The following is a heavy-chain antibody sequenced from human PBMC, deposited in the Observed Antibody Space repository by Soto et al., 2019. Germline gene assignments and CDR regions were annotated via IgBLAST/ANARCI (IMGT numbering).Heavy chain of an antibody. V-gene: IGHV4-39*01. CDR2: IHYSGST. CDR1: GGSISSSSYY. J-gene: IGHJ4*02. CDR3: ARLIADTAMVYNFDY. D-gene: IGHD5-18*01. Sequence: QLQLQESGPGLVKPSETLSLTCTVSGGSISSSSYYWGWIRQPPGKGLEWIGSIHYSGSTYYNPSLKGRVTISLDTSKNQFSLKLSSVTAADTAVYYCARLIADTAMVYNFDYWGQGTLVTVS.